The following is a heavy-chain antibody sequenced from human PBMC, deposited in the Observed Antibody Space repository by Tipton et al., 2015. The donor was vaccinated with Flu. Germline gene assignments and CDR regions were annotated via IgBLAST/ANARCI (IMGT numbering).Heavy chain of an antibody. Sequence: GLVKPSETLFLTCSVSGGSISGNSYYWGWIRQPPGKGLEWIGSIFHSGNTYYNPPLKSRVTISVDTSKNQFSLKLSSVTAADTAVYYCARKSLAVAARGWFDPWGQGTLVTVSS. CDR1: GGSISGNSYY. V-gene: IGHV4-39*07. CDR3: ARKSLAVAARGWFDP. J-gene: IGHJ5*02. D-gene: IGHD6-19*01. CDR2: IFHSGNT.